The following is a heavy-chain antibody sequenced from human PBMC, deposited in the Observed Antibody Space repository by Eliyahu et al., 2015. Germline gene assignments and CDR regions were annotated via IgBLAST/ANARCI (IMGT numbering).Heavy chain of an antibody. CDR3: AHIGEGFTYYYGSGNDAFDI. CDR2: IYWNDDK. V-gene: IGHV2-5*01. CDR1: GFSXXTSGVG. J-gene: IGHJ3*02. Sequence: QITLKESGPTLVKPTQTLTLTCXFSGFSXXTSGVGVGWIRQPPGKALEWLALIYWNDDKRYSPSLKSRLTITKDTSKNQVVLTMTNMDPVDTATYYCAHIGEGFTYYYGSGNDAFDIWGQGTMVTVSS. D-gene: IGHD3-10*01.